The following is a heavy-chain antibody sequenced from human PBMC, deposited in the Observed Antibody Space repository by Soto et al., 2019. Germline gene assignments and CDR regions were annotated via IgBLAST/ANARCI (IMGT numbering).Heavy chain of an antibody. J-gene: IGHJ4*02. D-gene: IGHD2-2*02. CDR1: GDSISSSTCY. Sequence: ETLSLTCSVSGDSISSSTCYWGWIRQPPGKGLEWIGSIYYSGSTYYNPSLKSRVTISVDTSKNQCSLKLYSVTAADTAVYYCARVTALDCSSTSCYTHYFDYWGQGTLVTVSS. CDR3: ARVTALDCSSTSCYTHYFDY. V-gene: IGHV4-39*01. CDR2: IYYSGST.